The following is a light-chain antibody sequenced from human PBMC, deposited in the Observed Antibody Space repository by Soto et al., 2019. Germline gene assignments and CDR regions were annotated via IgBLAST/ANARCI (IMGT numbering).Light chain of an antibody. J-gene: IGKJ1*01. CDR2: GAS. V-gene: IGKV3-15*01. CDR3: QQYNNWPPWT. Sequence: EIVLTQSPGTLSLSPGERATLSCRASQSVSNNYLAWYQQKPDQAPRLLIYGASTRATGIPARFSGSGSGTEFTLTISSLQSEDFAVYYCQQYNNWPPWTFGQGTKVDIK. CDR1: QSVSNN.